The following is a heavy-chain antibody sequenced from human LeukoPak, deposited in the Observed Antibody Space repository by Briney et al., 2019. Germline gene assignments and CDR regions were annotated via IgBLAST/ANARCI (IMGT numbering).Heavy chain of an antibody. Sequence: PSETLSLTCTVSGGSISSYYWSWIRQPPGKGLEWIGYIYYSGSTNYNPSLKSRVTISVDTSKNQFSLELSSVTAADTAVYYCARDPLTGPVSDAFDIWGQGTMVTVSS. CDR1: GGSISSYY. CDR3: ARDPLTGPVSDAFDI. J-gene: IGHJ3*02. V-gene: IGHV4-59*01. D-gene: IGHD7-27*01. CDR2: IYYSGST.